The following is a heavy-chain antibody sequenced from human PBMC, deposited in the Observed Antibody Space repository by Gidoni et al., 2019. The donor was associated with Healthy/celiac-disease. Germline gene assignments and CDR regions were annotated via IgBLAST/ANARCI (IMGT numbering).Heavy chain of an antibody. J-gene: IGHJ6*02. D-gene: IGHD1-20*01. Sequence: EVQLVESGGGLVKPGGSLRRSWAASGLTFSSDSMNWVRQAPGKGLEWVSSISSSSSYIYYADSVKGRFTISRDNAKNSLYLQMNSLRAEDTAVYYCARDRYNWNYDYYYGMDVWGQGTTVTVSS. CDR3: ARDRYNWNYDYYYGMDV. CDR2: ISSSSSYI. V-gene: IGHV3-21*06. CDR1: GLTFSSDS.